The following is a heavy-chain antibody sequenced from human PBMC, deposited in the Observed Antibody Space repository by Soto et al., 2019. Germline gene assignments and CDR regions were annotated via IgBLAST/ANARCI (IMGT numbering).Heavy chain of an antibody. J-gene: IGHJ4*02. D-gene: IGHD3-16*01. CDR3: AKGPMGVRGYYFDY. CDR2: ISYDGSNK. Sequence: QVQLVESGGGVVQPGRSLRLSCAASGFTFSSYGMHWVRQAPGKGLEWVAVISYDGSNKYYADSVKGRFTISRDNSKNTLYLQMSSLRAEDTAVYYWAKGPMGVRGYYFDYWGQGTLVTVSS. V-gene: IGHV3-30*18. CDR1: GFTFSSYG.